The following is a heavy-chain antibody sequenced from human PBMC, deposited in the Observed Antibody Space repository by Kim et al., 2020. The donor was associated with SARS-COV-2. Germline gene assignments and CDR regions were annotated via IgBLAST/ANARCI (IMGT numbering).Heavy chain of an antibody. D-gene: IGHD3-22*01. CDR1: GFPFSSCA. V-gene: IGHV3-23*01. J-gene: IGHJ4*02. Sequence: GGSLRLSCAASGFPFSSCAMSWVRQAPGRGLEWVSAISGSDDNTYYADSVKGRFTISRDNSKNTLYLQMNSLRAEDTAVYYCAKNYDSSSYRTFYYFDYWGQGTLVTVSS. CDR2: ISGSDDNT. CDR3: AKNYDSSSYRTFYYFDY.